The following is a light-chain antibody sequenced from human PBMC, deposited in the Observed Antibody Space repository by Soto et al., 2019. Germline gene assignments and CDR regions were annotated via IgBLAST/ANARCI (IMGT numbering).Light chain of an antibody. CDR1: TNDVGGYKY. CDR2: EVS. V-gene: IGLV2-8*01. CDR3: SSYAGSNKVE. J-gene: IGLJ2*01. Sequence: QSALTQPPSASGSPGQSVTISCTGTTNDVGGYKYVSWYQQHPGKAPKLMIYEVSERPSGVPDRFSGSKSGNTASLTVSGLQAEDEADYYCSSYAGSNKVEFGGGTKVTVL.